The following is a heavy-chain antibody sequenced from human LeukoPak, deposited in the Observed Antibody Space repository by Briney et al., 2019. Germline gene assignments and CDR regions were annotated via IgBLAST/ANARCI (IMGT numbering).Heavy chain of an antibody. CDR2: ISGTGGAT. Sequence: GGSLRLSCVASVFSFGNYAISWVRQAPGKGLQWVSQISGTGGATWYAGFARDRFTISRDNSKKTLYLQMSGLRVEDTAMYYCVKDPRDTYGTNWFVSWGQGTLLIVSS. V-gene: IGHV3-23*01. CDR1: VFSFGNYA. D-gene: IGHD2-21*01. CDR3: VKDPRDTYGTNWFVS. J-gene: IGHJ5*01.